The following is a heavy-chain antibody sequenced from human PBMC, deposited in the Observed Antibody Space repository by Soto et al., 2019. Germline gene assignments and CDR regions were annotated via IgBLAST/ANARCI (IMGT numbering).Heavy chain of an antibody. CDR3: ARDRCTTDRCYTHHFDV. CDR1: GYNFTSYG. D-gene: IGHD2-8*01. CDR2: ISVYTGNT. J-gene: IGHJ6*02. V-gene: IGHV1-18*04. Sequence: QVQLVQSGGEVTKPGASVKVSCKSSGYNFTSYGVSWVRQAPGQGLEWLGWISVYTGNTKQAQKFQDRVTLTTEASTSTAYMELRSLRSDDTAVYYCARDRCTTDRCYTHHFDVWGQGTTVTVSS.